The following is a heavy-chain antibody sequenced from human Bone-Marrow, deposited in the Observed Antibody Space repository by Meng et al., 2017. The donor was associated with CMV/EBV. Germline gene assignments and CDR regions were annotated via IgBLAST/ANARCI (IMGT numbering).Heavy chain of an antibody. CDR2: ISAYNGNT. CDR1: GYTFTSYG. Sequence: ASVKVSCKASGYTFTSYGISWVRQAPGQGLEWMGWISAYNGNTNYAQKLQGRVTMITDTSTSTAYMELRSLRSDDTAVYYCARDQKARGMATIRRANAFDIWGQGTMVTVSS. J-gene: IGHJ3*02. V-gene: IGHV1-18*01. CDR3: ARDQKARGMATIRRANAFDI. D-gene: IGHD5-24*01.